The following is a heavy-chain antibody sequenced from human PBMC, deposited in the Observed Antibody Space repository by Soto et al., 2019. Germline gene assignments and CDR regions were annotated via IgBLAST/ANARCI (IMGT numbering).Heavy chain of an antibody. Sequence: ASVNVSCKVSGYTLTELSMHWVRQAPGKGLEWMGGFDPEDGETIYAQKFQGRVTMTEDTSTDTAYVELSSLRSEDTAVYYCATVITIFGVALRWFDPWGQGTLVTVSS. CDR3: ATVITIFGVALRWFDP. CDR2: FDPEDGET. D-gene: IGHD3-3*01. CDR1: GYTLTELS. V-gene: IGHV1-24*01. J-gene: IGHJ5*02.